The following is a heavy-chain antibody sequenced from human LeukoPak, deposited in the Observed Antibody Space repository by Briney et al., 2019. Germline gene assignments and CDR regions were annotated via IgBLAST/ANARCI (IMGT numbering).Heavy chain of an antibody. CDR3: AKDQGYSYYYLDY. J-gene: IGHJ4*02. V-gene: IGHV3-23*01. Sequence: GGSLRLSCAASGFTFNNHAMSWVRQAPAKGLEWVSGINVNGASTYYSDSVKGRFTISRDNSKNTLYLQMSSLRAEDTAIYYCAKDQGYSYYYLDYWGQGTLVTVSS. D-gene: IGHD5-18*01. CDR2: INVNGAST. CDR1: GFTFNNHA.